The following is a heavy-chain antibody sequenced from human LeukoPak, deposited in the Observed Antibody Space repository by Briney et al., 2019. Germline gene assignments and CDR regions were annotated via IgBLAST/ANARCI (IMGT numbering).Heavy chain of an antibody. Sequence: SETLSLTCTVSGGSTSSSSYYWGWIRQPPGKGLEWIGSIYYSGSTYYNPSLKSRVTISVDTSKDQFSLKLSSVTAADTAVYYCARQVYYDTPIDYWGQGTLVTVSS. CDR1: GGSTSSSSYY. D-gene: IGHD3-9*01. V-gene: IGHV4-39*01. CDR3: ARQVYYDTPIDY. J-gene: IGHJ4*02. CDR2: IYYSGST.